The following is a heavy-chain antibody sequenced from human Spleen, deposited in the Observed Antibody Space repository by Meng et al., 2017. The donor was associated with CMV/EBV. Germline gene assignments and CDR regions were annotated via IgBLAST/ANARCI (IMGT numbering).Heavy chain of an antibody. V-gene: IGHV3-49*04. Sequence: SLRLSCTASGFTFGDYAMSWVRQAPGKGLEWVGFIRSKAYGGTTEYAASVKGRFTISRDDSKSIAYLQMKSLKTEDTAVYYCTTTTNYDFWSGSWGQGTLVTVSS. CDR2: IRSKAYGGTT. J-gene: IGHJ5*02. CDR1: GFTFGDYA. D-gene: IGHD3-3*01. CDR3: TTTTNYDFWSGS.